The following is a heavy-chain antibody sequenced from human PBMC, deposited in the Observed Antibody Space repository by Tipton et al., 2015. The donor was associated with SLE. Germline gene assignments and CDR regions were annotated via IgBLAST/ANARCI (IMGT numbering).Heavy chain of an antibody. V-gene: IGHV4-61*08. Sequence: TLSLTCTVSGGSISSGGYYWSWIRQHPGKGLEWIGYIYYSGSTNYNPSLKSRVTISVDTSKNQFSLKLSSVTAADTAVYYCARVISRQQLAFDYWGQGTLVTVSS. D-gene: IGHD6-13*01. CDR2: IYYSGST. CDR1: GGSISSGGYY. CDR3: ARVISRQQLAFDY. J-gene: IGHJ4*02.